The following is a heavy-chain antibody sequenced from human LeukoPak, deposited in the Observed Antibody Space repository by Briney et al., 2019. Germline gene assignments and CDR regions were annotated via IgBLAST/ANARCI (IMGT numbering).Heavy chain of an antibody. J-gene: IGHJ5*02. V-gene: IGHV4-4*02. CDR2: IYHSGST. CDR1: GSSISSSNW. D-gene: IGHD6-13*01. CDR3: AGQGMSAGGTPAWFDP. Sequence: PSGTLSLTCAVSGSSISSSNWWSWVRQPPGKGLEWIGEIYHSGSTNYNPSLKSRVTISVDKSKNQFSLKLSSVTAADTAVYYRAGQGMSAGGTPAWFDPWGQGTLVTVSP.